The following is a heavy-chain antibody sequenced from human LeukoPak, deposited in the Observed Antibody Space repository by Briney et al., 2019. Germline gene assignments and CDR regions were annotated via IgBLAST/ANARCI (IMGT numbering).Heavy chain of an antibody. V-gene: IGHV1-69*13. J-gene: IGHJ4*02. CDR2: IIPILGTA. Sequence: SVKVSCKASGGTFNSYAISWVRQAPGQGLEWMGGIIPILGTANYAQNFQGRVTITADESTSTVYMELISLRSEDTAVYYCARAALVEDYGDYPDYWGQGTLVTVSS. CDR3: ARAALVEDYGDYPDY. CDR1: GGTFNSYA. D-gene: IGHD4-17*01.